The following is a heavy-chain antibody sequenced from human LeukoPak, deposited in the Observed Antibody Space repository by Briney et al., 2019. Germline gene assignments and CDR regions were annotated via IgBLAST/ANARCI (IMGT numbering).Heavy chain of an antibody. J-gene: IGHJ4*02. CDR1: GGSFSGYY. V-gene: IGHV4-34*01. CDR2: INHSGST. CDR3: ARDGKSGGMTN. Sequence: SETLSLTCAVYGGSFSGYYWSWIRQPPGKGLEWIGEINHSGSTNYNPSLKSRVTMSVDTSKNQFSLKLSSVTAADTAVYYCARDGKSGGMTNWGQGTLVTVSS. D-gene: IGHD1-20*01.